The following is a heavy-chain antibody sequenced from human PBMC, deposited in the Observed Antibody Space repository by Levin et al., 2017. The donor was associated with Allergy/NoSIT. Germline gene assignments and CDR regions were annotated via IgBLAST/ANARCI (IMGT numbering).Heavy chain of an antibody. CDR3: VKGSSAWFFLDY. J-gene: IGHJ4*02. CDR1: VFTFSSYV. V-gene: IGHV3-64D*06. CDR2: IWTTGDGT. Sequence: GESLKISCSVSVFTFSSYVMHWVRQAPGKGLEYVSAIWTTGDGTYYADSVKGRFTISRDNSKSTLYLQMSGLRVEDTAVYYCVKGSSAWFFLDYWGQGALVTVSS. D-gene: IGHD6-19*01.